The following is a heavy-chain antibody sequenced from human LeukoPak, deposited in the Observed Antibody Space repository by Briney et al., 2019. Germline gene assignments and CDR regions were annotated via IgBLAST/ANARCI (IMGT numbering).Heavy chain of an antibody. CDR2: IYYSGTT. Sequence: PSETLSLTCTVSGGSISSYYWSWIRQPPGKGLEWIGYIYYSGTTNYNPSLKSRVTIPVDTSKNQFSLKLSSVTAADTAVYYCARGKRELANWFDPWGQGTLVTVSS. D-gene: IGHD3-10*01. CDR1: GGSISSYY. CDR3: ARGKRELANWFDP. V-gene: IGHV4-59*01. J-gene: IGHJ5*02.